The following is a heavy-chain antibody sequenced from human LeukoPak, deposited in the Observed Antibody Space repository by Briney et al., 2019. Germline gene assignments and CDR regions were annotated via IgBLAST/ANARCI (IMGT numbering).Heavy chain of an antibody. CDR3: ARHIQYCSSTSCYGDWFDP. J-gene: IGHJ5*02. D-gene: IGHD2-2*01. V-gene: IGHV5-10-1*01. CDR1: GYRFTSYW. Sequence: GESLKISCQGSGYRFTSYWISWVRQMPGKGLEWMGRIDPSDSYTNYSPSFQGHVTISADKSISTAYLQWSSLKASDTAMHYCARHIQYCSSTSCYGDWFDPWGQGTLVTVSS. CDR2: IDPSDSYT.